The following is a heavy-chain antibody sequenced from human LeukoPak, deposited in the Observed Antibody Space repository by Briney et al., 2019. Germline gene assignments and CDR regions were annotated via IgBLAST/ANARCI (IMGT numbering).Heavy chain of an antibody. J-gene: IGHJ4*02. CDR3: AKVLYDYVWGTYVY. CDR2: ISGSGGST. V-gene: IGHV3-23*01. Sequence: GGSLRLSCAASGFTFSSYAMSWVRQAPGKGLEWVSGISGSGGSTYYADSVKGRFTISRDNSKNTLYLQMNSLRAEDTALYYCAKVLYDYVWGTYVYWGQGTLVTVSS. D-gene: IGHD3-16*01. CDR1: GFTFSSYA.